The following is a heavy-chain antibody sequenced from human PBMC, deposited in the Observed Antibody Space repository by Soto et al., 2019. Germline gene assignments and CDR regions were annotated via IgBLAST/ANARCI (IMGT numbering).Heavy chain of an antibody. D-gene: IGHD3-9*01. CDR3: ARESHDFLPGRPCVWYFDL. CDR1: GGSFSDYY. V-gene: IGHV4-34*01. CDR2: INDRGSI. Sequence: QVQLQQWGAGPLRPLETLSLTCGVSGGSFSDYYWAWIRQSPGKGLEWIGEINDRGSINYKPSLKSRVSISVDTSKNHYALNLRSVTAADTAVYYCARESHDFLPGRPCVWYFDLWGRCTLVTVSS. J-gene: IGHJ2*01.